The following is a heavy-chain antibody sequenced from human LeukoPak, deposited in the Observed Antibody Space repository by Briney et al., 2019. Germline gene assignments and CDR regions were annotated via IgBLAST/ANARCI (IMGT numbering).Heavy chain of an antibody. D-gene: IGHD3-10*01. CDR3: ARDRVWFGELGPVDY. J-gene: IGHJ4*02. CDR1: GYTFTGYY. Sequence: ASVEVSCKASGYTFTGYYMHWVRQAPGQGLEWMGWINPNSGGTNYAQKFQGRVTMTRDTSISTAYMELSRLRSDDTAVYYCARDRVWFGELGPVDYWGQGTLVTVSS. V-gene: IGHV1-2*02. CDR2: INPNSGGT.